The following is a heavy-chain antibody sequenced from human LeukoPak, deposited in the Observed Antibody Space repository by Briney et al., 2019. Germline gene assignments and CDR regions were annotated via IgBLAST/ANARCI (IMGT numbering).Heavy chain of an antibody. CDR2: INPSGGST. CDR3: ATDIVLKMYAQFDQ. D-gene: IGHD2-8*01. CDR1: GGTFSSYA. J-gene: IGHJ4*02. Sequence: GASVKVSCKASGGTFSSYAISWVRQAPGQGLEWMGIINPSGGSTSYAQKFQGRVTMTRDTSITTAYMELSSLRSDDTAVYYCATDIVLKMYAQFDQWGQGTLVTVSS. V-gene: IGHV1-46*03.